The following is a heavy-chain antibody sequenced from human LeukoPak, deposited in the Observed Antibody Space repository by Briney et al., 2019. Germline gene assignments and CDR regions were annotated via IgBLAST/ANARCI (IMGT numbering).Heavy chain of an antibody. Sequence: PSETLSLTCTVSGGSISSYYWSWIRQPPGKGLEWIGYIYYSGSTNYNPSLKSRVTISVDTSKNQFSLKLSSVTAADTAVYYCARYRGGSGTVFDYWGQGTLVTVSS. CDR3: ARYRGGSGTVFDY. J-gene: IGHJ4*02. D-gene: IGHD3-10*01. V-gene: IGHV4-59*01. CDR1: GGSISSYY. CDR2: IYYSGST.